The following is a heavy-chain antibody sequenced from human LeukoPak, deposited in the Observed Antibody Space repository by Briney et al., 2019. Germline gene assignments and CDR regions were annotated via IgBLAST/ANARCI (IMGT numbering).Heavy chain of an antibody. V-gene: IGHV1-69*04. CDR2: IIPILGIA. Sequence: SVKVSCKASGGTFSSYAISWVRQAPGQGLEWMGRIIPILGIANYAQKFQGRVTITADKSTSTAYMELSSLRSEDTAVYYCAREGELASSLSSSWYYFDYWGQGTLVTVSS. CDR1: GGTFSSYA. CDR3: AREGELASSLSSSWYYFDY. J-gene: IGHJ4*02. D-gene: IGHD6-13*01.